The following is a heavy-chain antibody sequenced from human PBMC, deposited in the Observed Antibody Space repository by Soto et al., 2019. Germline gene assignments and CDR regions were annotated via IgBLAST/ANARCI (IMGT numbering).Heavy chain of an antibody. V-gene: IGHV4-34*01. CDR2: INHSGGI. J-gene: IGHJ6*03. CDR3: ARGGISHWAYFYYMDV. D-gene: IGHD2-21*01. CDR1: GGLVTSGSYY. Sequence: SETLSLTCAVYGGLVTSGSYYWSWVRQPPGMALEWIGEINHSGGINYNPSLKSRVTMSVDTSKNQFSLTLNSVTAADTATYYCARGGISHWAYFYYMDVWDRGTTVTVSS.